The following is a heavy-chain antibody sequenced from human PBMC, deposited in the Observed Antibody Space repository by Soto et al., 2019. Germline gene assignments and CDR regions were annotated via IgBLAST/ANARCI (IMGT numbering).Heavy chain of an antibody. CDR1: GGSISSGGYS. J-gene: IGHJ6*02. CDR2: IQHGGST. Sequence: QLQLQESGSGLVKPSQTLSLTCAVSGGSISSGGYSWSWIRQPPGKGLEWIGYIQHGGSTYYNPSLKSRVTRSVDRSTNQFSLKLTSVTAADTAVYYCARAHYGDYGYGMDVWGQGTTVTVSS. V-gene: IGHV4-30-2*01. CDR3: ARAHYGDYGYGMDV. D-gene: IGHD4-17*01.